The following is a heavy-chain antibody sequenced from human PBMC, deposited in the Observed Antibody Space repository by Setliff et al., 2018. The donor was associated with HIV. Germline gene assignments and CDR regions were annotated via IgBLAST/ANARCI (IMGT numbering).Heavy chain of an antibody. D-gene: IGHD5-18*01. CDR2: IYYDGSTE. J-gene: IGHJ4*02. Sequence: GGSLRLSCPVSGFTFSSYTMDWVRQAQGKGLEWVALIYYDGSTEYYADSVKGRFTISRGNSKNTLYLQMNSLRVEDTAVYYCAKERYIYGALNYFDYWGQGTMVTVSS. V-gene: IGHV3-33*06. CDR1: GFTFSSYT. CDR3: AKERYIYGALNYFDY.